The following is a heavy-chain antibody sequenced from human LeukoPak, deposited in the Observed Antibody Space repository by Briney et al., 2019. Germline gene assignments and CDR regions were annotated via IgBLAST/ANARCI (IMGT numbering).Heavy chain of an antibody. CDR3: AKKESRYCSSTSCLIGMDV. V-gene: IGHV3-23*01. D-gene: IGHD2-2*01. Sequence: QPGGSLRLSCAASGFTFSNYAMSWVRQAPGKGLEWVSAISGSGGSTYYADSVKGRFTISRDNPKNTLYLQMNTLRAEDTAVYYCAKKESRYCSSTSCLIGMDVWGQGTTVTVSS. CDR2: ISGSGGST. J-gene: IGHJ6*02. CDR1: GFTFSNYA.